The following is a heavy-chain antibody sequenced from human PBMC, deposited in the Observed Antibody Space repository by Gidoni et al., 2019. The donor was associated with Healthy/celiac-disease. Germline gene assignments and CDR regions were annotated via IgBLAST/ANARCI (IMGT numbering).Heavy chain of an antibody. D-gene: IGHD2-8*01. CDR1: GFTFSSYA. V-gene: IGHV3-23*01. CDR2: ISGSGSST. J-gene: IGHJ4*02. CDR3: AKESIVLMVYANGPFDY. Sequence: EVQLLESGGGLVQPGGSLRLSCAASGFTFSSYAMSWVRQAPGKGLGWVSAISGSGSSTSYADSVKGRFTISRDNSKNTLYLQMNSLRAEDTAVYYCAKESIVLMVYANGPFDYWGQGTLVTVSS.